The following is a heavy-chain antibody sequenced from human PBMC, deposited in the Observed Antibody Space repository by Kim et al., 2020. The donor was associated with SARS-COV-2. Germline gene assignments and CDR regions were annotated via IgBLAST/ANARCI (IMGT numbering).Heavy chain of an antibody. Sequence: SETLSLTCTVSGGSISSYYWSWIRQPPGKGLEWIGYIYYSGSTNYNPSLKSRVTISVDTSKNQFSLKLSSVTAADTAVYYCARHARPGFWSGPSRYYYYMEVWGKGTTVTVSS. CDR1: GGSISSYY. CDR3: ARHARPGFWSGPSRYYYYMEV. J-gene: IGHJ6*03. CDR2: IYYSGST. D-gene: IGHD3-3*01. V-gene: IGHV4-59*08.